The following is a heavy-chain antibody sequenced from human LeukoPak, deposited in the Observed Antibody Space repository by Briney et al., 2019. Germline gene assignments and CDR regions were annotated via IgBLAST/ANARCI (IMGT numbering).Heavy chain of an antibody. CDR3: ARSPERWLQLLIDY. CDR1: GYSISSGYY. CDR2: IYHSGST. Sequence: SETLSLTCAVSGYSISSGYYWGWIRQPPGKGLEWIGSIYHSGSTYYNPSLKSRVTISVDTSKNQFSLKMSPVTAADTAVYYCARSPERWLQLLIDYWGQGTLVTVSS. D-gene: IGHD5-24*01. J-gene: IGHJ4*02. V-gene: IGHV4-38-2*01.